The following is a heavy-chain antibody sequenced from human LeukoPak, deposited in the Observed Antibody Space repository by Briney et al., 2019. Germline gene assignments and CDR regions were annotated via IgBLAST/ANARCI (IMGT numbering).Heavy chain of an antibody. CDR1: GYTFTGYY. CDR2: INPNSGGT. J-gene: IGHJ5*02. CDR3: ARGFDRGYSRTPFDP. Sequence: ASVKDSCKASGYTFTGYYMHWVRQAPGQGLEWMGWINPNSGGTNYAQKFQGWVTMTRDTSISTAYMELSRLRSDDTAVYYCARGFDRGYSRTPFDPWGQGTLVTVSS. V-gene: IGHV1-2*04. D-gene: IGHD5-18*01.